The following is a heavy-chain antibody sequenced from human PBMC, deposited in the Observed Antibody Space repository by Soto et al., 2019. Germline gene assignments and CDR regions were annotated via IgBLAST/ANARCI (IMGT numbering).Heavy chain of an antibody. D-gene: IGHD2-2*01. CDR1: GFTFSRYA. CDR3: AKKYLIGSYFDY. Sequence: GGSLRLSCAASGFTFSRYAMSWVRQAPGKGLEWVSAISGSGGSTYYADSVKGRFTISRDNSKNTLYLQMNSLRAEDTAVYYCAKKYLIGSYFDYWGQGTLVTVSS. J-gene: IGHJ4*02. CDR2: ISGSGGST. V-gene: IGHV3-23*01.